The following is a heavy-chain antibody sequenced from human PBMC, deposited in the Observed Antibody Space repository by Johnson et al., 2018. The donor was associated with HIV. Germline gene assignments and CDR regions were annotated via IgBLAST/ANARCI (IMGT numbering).Heavy chain of an antibody. CDR1: GFTFSSYW. CDR3: ARVGIAAAGRDAFDI. V-gene: IGHV3-7*01. J-gene: IGHJ3*02. CDR2: IKQDGSEK. D-gene: IGHD6-13*01. Sequence: VQLVESGGGLVQPGGSLRLSCAASGFTFSSYWMSWVRQAPGKGLEWVANIKQDGSEKYYVDSVKGRFTISRDNAKNSLYLQMNSLRDEDTAVYYCARVGIAAAGRDAFDIWGQGTMVTVSS.